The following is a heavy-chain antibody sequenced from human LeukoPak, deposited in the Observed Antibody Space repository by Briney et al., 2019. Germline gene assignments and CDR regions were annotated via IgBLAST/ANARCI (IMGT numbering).Heavy chain of an antibody. Sequence: VGSLRLSCAASRFTFSDYSMNWVRQAPGHGLQWVASISSGSVYIYYAESMKGRFTISRDNAKKSMYLQMYSLRAEDTAVYYCAPGPKYRAATGPYFFDYWGQGTPVTVSS. CDR3: APGPKYRAATGPYFFDY. V-gene: IGHV3-21*01. J-gene: IGHJ4*02. D-gene: IGHD6-13*01. CDR1: RFTFSDYS. CDR2: ISSGSVYI.